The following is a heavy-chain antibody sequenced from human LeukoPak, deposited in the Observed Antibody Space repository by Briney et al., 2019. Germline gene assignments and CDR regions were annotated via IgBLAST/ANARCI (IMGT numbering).Heavy chain of an antibody. CDR2: INPSGGST. Sequence: GASVNVSCKASGYTFTSYYMHWVRQAPGLGLEWMGIINPSGGSTSYAQKFQGRVTMTRDTSTSTVYMELSSLRSEDTAVYYCARGGCSSTSCYKAALDYWGQGTLVTVSS. V-gene: IGHV1-46*01. CDR3: ARGGCSSTSCYKAALDY. CDR1: GYTFTSYY. J-gene: IGHJ4*02. D-gene: IGHD2-2*02.